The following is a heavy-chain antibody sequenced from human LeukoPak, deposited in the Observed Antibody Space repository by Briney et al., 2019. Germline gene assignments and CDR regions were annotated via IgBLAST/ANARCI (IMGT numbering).Heavy chain of an antibody. V-gene: IGHV3-21*01. D-gene: IGHD6-13*01. CDR2: ISSGRGYI. CDR3: ARDGWPGSSYYRPFDY. J-gene: IGHJ4*02. Sequence: GGSLRLSCAASGFTFSSYSINWVRQAPGKGLEWVSSISSGRGYIYYADSVKGRFTISRDDAKSSLYLQMNSLRADDTAVYYCARDGWPGSSYYRPFDYWGQGTLVTVSS. CDR1: GFTFSSYS.